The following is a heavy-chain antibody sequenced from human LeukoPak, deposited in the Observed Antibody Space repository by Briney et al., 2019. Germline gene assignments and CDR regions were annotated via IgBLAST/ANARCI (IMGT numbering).Heavy chain of an antibody. CDR2: IYYSGST. D-gene: IGHD3-9*01. J-gene: IGHJ1*01. Sequence: SETLSLTCTVSGGSISSSSYYWGWIRQPPGKGLEWIGSIYYSGSTYYNPSLKSRVTISIDTPKNQFSLKLSSVTAADTAVYYCARHSNLSHYDILTGYLDWGQGTLVTVSS. V-gene: IGHV4-39*01. CDR3: ARHSNLSHYDILTGYLD. CDR1: GGSISSSSYY.